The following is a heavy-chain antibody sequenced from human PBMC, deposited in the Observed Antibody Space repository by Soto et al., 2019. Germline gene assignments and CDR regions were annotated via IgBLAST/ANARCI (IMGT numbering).Heavy chain of an antibody. Sequence: ASVKVSCKASGYTFTSYGISWVRQAPGQGLEWMGWISAYNGNTNYAQKLQGRVTMTTDTSTSTAYMELRSLRSDDTAVYYCARGTGGYSSSSSYRYYYYYMDVWGKGTTVTVSS. J-gene: IGHJ6*03. CDR3: ARGTGGYSSSSSYRYYYYYMDV. CDR1: GYTFTSYG. CDR2: ISAYNGNT. D-gene: IGHD6-6*01. V-gene: IGHV1-18*01.